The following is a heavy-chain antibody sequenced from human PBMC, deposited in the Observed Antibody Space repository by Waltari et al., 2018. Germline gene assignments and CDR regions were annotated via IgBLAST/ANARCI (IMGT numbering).Heavy chain of an antibody. J-gene: IGHJ4*02. CDR3: ARAYDSSGHFDY. CDR1: GFTFSRYA. V-gene: IGHV3-30-3*01. CDR2: ISYDGSNK. D-gene: IGHD3-22*01. Sequence: QVQLVESGGGVVQPGRSLRLSCAASGFTFSRYAMHWDRQAPGKGLEWVAVISYDGSNKYYADSVKGRFTISRDNSKNTLYLQMNSLRAEDTAVYYCARAYDSSGHFDYWGQGTLVTVSS.